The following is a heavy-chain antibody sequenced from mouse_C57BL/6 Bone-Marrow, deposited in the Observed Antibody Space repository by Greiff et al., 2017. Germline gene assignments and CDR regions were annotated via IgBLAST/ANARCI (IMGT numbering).Heavy chain of an antibody. J-gene: IGHJ3*01. CDR2: IDPANGNT. CDR3: AGQLRLRAWFAY. V-gene: IGHV14-3*01. CDR1: GFNIKNTY. D-gene: IGHD3-2*02. Sequence: VQLQQSVAELVRPGASVKLSCTASGFNIKNTYMHWVKQRPEQGLEWIGRIDPANGNTKYAPKFQGKATITADTSSNTAYLPLSSLTSEDTAIYSGAGQLRLRAWFAYWGQGTLVTVSA.